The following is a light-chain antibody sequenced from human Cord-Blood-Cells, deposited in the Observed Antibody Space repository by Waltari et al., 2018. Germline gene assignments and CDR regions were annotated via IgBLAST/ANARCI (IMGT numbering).Light chain of an antibody. V-gene: IGLV2-14*01. CDR1: SSDVGGYNY. CDR3: SSYTSSSTNVV. CDR2: DVS. Sequence: QSALTQPASVSGSPVQSITISCTGTSSDVGGYNYVSWYQQHPGKAPKLMMYDVSNRPSGVSNRFSGSKSGNTASLTISGLQAEDEADYYCSSYTSSSTNVVFGGGTKLTVL. J-gene: IGLJ2*01.